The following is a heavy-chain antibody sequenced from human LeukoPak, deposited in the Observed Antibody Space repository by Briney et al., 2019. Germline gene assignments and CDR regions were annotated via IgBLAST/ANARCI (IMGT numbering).Heavy chain of an antibody. Sequence: GGSLRLSCAASGFTFSDYYMSWIRQAPGKGLEWVSYISSSGSTIYYADSVKGRFTISRDNAKNSLYLQMNSLRAEDTAVYYCAKDWQDSYDSSRPPRIDYWGQGTLVTVSS. D-gene: IGHD3-22*01. CDR1: GFTFSDYY. V-gene: IGHV3-11*01. CDR3: AKDWQDSYDSSRPPRIDY. J-gene: IGHJ4*02. CDR2: ISSSGSTI.